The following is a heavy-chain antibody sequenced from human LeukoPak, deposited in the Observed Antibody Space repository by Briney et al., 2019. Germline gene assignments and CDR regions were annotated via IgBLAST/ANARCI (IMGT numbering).Heavy chain of an antibody. CDR1: GGSFSGYY. CDR3: ARRGLAHAPLAFGI. D-gene: IGHD2-15*01. CDR2: INHSGST. Sequence: SETLSLTCAVYGGSFSGYYWSWIRQPPGKGLEWIGEINHSGSTNYNPSLKSRVTISVDTSKNQFSLKLSSVTAADTAVYYCARRGLAHAPLAFGIWGQGTMVTVSS. V-gene: IGHV4-34*01. J-gene: IGHJ3*02.